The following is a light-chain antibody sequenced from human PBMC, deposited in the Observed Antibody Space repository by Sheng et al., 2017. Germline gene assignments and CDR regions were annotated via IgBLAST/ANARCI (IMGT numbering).Light chain of an antibody. CDR3: LDYDKAPLA. CDR2: YAS. CDR1: QDINSY. Sequence: IQMTQSPPSLSASVGDRVTITCRASQDINSYLAWFQQRPGRLPKVLIYYASTLQPGVPTRFSGSRSGTDFTLTISSLQPEDVGTYFCLDYDKAPLAFGGGTKVEIK. J-gene: IGKJ4*01. V-gene: IGKV1-27*01.